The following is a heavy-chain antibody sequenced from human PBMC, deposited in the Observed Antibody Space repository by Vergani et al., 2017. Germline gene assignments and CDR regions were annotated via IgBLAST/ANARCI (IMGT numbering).Heavy chain of an antibody. CDR2: IYYSGST. D-gene: IGHD4-23*01. Sequence: QLQLQESGPGLVKPSETLSLTCTVSGGSISSGDYYWSWIRQPPGKGLEWIGYIYYSGSTYYNPSLKSRVTISVDTSKNQFSLKLSSVTAADTAVYYCARETTVVTRGFDYWGQGTLVTVSS. CDR3: ARETTVVTRGFDY. V-gene: IGHV4-30-4*01. J-gene: IGHJ4*02. CDR1: GGSISSGDYY.